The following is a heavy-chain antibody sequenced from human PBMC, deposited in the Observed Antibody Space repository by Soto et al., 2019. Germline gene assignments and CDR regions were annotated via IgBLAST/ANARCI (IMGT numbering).Heavy chain of an antibody. D-gene: IGHD3-10*01. CDR1: GFTFDDYT. CDR3: AKDRMVRGVITEFDY. V-gene: IGHV3-43*01. J-gene: IGHJ4*02. CDR2: ISWDGGST. Sequence: GGSLRLSCAASGFTFDDYTMHWVRQAPGKGLEWVSLISWDGGSTYYADSVKGRFTISRDNSKNSLYLQMNSLRTEDTALYYCAKDRMVRGVITEFDYWGQGTLVTVSS.